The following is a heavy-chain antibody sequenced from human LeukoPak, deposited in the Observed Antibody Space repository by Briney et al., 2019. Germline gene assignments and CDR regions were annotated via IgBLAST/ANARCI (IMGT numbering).Heavy chain of an antibody. CDR1: GDSFSSNSAA. J-gene: IGHJ3*02. V-gene: IGHV6-1*01. D-gene: IGHD6-19*01. CDR3: ARDPGSRIAVAGTGSFDI. Sequence: SQTLSLTCALSGDSFSSNSAAWNWLRQSPSRGLEWLGRTYYRSKWYNDYAVSVKSRITINPDTSKNQFSLQLNSVTPEDTAVYYCARDPGSRIAVAGTGSFDIWGQGTMVTVSS. CDR2: TYYRSKWYN.